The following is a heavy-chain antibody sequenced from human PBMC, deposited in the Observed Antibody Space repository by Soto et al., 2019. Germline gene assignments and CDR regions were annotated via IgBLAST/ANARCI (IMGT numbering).Heavy chain of an antibody. CDR3: ARPAVAGTNYYFDL. CDR1: GYIFTNYW. V-gene: IGHV5-10-1*01. CDR2: IDPSDSYT. Sequence: PGESLKISCKGSGYIFTNYWISWVRQTPGKGLEWMGRIDPSDSYTNYSPSFQGHVTISADKSISTAYLQWSSLKASDTGMYYCARPAVAGTNYYFDLWGRGTLVTVSS. D-gene: IGHD6-19*01. J-gene: IGHJ2*01.